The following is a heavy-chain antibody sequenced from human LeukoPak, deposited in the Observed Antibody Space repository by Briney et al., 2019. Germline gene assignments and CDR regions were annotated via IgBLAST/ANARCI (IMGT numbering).Heavy chain of an antibody. J-gene: IGHJ3*02. D-gene: IGHD3-16*01. V-gene: IGHV3-30-3*01. CDR3: ARDWGLEI. Sequence: GGSLRLSWAASGXTFSSYTLPWVRQAPGKGLEWVAVISYDGSNKFYADSVKGRFTISRDNSKNTLYLQMNSLRAEDTAVYYCARDWGLEIWGQGTMVTVSS. CDR2: ISYDGSNK. CDR1: GXTFSSYT.